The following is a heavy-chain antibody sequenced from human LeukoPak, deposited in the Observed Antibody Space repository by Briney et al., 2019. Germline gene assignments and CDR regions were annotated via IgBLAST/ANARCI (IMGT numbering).Heavy chain of an antibody. CDR3: ARAYRGYYGSGSYYNDAFDI. J-gene: IGHJ3*02. Sequence: GGSLRLSCAASGFAFSSYDMHWVRQATGKGLEWVSAIGTAGDTYYPGSVKGRFTISRENAKNSLYLQMNSLRAGDTAVYYCARAYRGYYGSGSYYNDAFDIWGQGTMITVSS. D-gene: IGHD3-10*01. CDR1: GFAFSSYD. CDR2: IGTAGDT. V-gene: IGHV3-13*04.